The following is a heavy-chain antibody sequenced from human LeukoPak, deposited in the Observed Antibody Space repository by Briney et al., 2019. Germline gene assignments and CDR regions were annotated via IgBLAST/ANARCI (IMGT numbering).Heavy chain of an antibody. CDR3: ARLRGSVQWELQYYFDY. D-gene: IGHD1-26*01. Sequence: PGESLKISCKGSGYSFTSYWIGWVRQMPGKGLEWMGIIYPGDSDTRYSPSFQGQVTTSADKSISTAYLQWSSLKASDTAMYYCARLRGSVQWELQYYFDYWGQGALVTVSS. CDR1: GYSFTSYW. CDR2: IYPGDSDT. J-gene: IGHJ4*02. V-gene: IGHV5-51*01.